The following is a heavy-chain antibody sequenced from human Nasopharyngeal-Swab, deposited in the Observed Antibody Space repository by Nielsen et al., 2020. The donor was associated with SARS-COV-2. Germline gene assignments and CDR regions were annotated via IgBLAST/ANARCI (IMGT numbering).Heavy chain of an antibody. CDR2: ISSSSYI. D-gene: IGHD2-15*01. CDR3: AKARGSGWYFDL. J-gene: IGHJ2*01. Sequence: GESLKISCAASGFTFSSYSMNWVRQAPGKGPEWVSSISSSSYIYYADSVKGRFTISRDNAKNSLYLQMNSLRAEDTAVYYCAKARGSGWYFDLWGRGTLVTVSS. V-gene: IGHV3-21*01. CDR1: GFTFSSYS.